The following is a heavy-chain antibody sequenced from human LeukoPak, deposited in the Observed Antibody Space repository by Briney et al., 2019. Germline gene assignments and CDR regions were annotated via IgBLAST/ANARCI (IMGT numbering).Heavy chain of an antibody. Sequence: PSETLSLTCTASGGSISSYYWSWIRQPPGKGLEWIGYIYYSGSTNYNPSLKSRVTISVDTSKNQFSLKLSSVTAADTAVYYCARSDYGVAFDIWGQGTMVTVSS. V-gene: IGHV4-59*01. D-gene: IGHD4-17*01. CDR3: ARSDYGVAFDI. CDR2: IYYSGST. CDR1: GGSISSYY. J-gene: IGHJ3*02.